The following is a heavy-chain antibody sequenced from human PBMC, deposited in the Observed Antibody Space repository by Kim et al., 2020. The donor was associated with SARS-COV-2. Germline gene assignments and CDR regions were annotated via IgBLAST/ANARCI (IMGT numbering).Heavy chain of an antibody. J-gene: IGHJ6*02. V-gene: IGHV1-69*13. CDR2: IIPIFGTA. D-gene: IGHD7-27*01. CDR3: ASPLASTGYYGMDV. CDR1: GGTFSSYA. Sequence: SVKVSCKASGGTFSSYAISWVRQAPGQGLEWMGGIIPIFGTANYAQKFQGRVRITADESTSTAYMELSSLRSEDTAVYYCASPLASTGYYGMDVWGQGTTVTVSS.